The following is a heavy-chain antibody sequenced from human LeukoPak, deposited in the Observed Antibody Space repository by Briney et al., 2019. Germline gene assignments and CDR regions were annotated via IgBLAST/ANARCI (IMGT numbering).Heavy chain of an antibody. CDR3: AKEGTIAVAGQPLDF. V-gene: IGHV3-30*04. D-gene: IGHD6-19*01. CDR2: ISFDGSNK. CDR1: GFTFRSYA. J-gene: IGHJ4*02. Sequence: SGGSLRLSCAASGFTFRSYAMHWVRQAPGKGLGWVAVISFDGSNKHDAGSVKGRFTISRDNSKNTLYLQMNSLRAEDTAVYYCAKEGTIAVAGQPLDFWGQGTLVTVSS.